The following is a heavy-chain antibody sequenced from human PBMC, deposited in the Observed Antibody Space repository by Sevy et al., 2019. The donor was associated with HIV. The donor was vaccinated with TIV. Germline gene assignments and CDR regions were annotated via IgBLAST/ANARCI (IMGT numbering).Heavy chain of an antibody. CDR1: GFTFSSYS. J-gene: IGHJ5*02. CDR2: ISSSSSTI. CDR3: ARSDYYGSGSDYNWFDP. V-gene: IGHV3-48*02. Sequence: GGSLRLSCAASGFTFSSYSMNWVRQAPGKGLELVSYISSSSSTIYYADSVKGRFTISRDNAKNSLYLQMNSLRDEDTAVYYCARSDYYGSGSDYNWFDPWGQGTLVTVSS. D-gene: IGHD3-10*01.